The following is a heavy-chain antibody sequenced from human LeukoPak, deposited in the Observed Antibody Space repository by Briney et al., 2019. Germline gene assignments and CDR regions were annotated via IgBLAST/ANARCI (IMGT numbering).Heavy chain of an antibody. CDR1: GYTFTGYD. V-gene: IGHV1-2*04. Sequence: VASVSVSCKASGYTFTGYDIHWVRQAPGQGLEWMGWISPNIGGTNYAQKFQGWVTMTRDTSSSTAYMELSRLRSDDTAVYYCATPRIAAAGIKYSYYYGMDVWGQRTTVTVSS. CDR3: ATPRIAAAGIKYSYYYGMDV. D-gene: IGHD6-13*01. CDR2: ISPNIGGT. J-gene: IGHJ6*02.